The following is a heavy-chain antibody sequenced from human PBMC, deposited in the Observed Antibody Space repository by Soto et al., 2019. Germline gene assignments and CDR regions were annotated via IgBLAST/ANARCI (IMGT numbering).Heavy chain of an antibody. V-gene: IGHV3-15*01. CDR3: TTDDTDSSGYYYGYFDN. CDR1: GFTFSNAW. D-gene: IGHD3-22*01. J-gene: IGHJ4*02. Sequence: SGGSLRLSCAASGFTFSNAWMSWVRQTPGKGLEWVGRIKSKTDGGTTDYAAPVKGRFTISRDDSENTLYLHMNSLKSEDTAVYYCTTDDTDSSGYYYGYFDNWGQGTLVTVYS. CDR2: IKSKTDGGTT.